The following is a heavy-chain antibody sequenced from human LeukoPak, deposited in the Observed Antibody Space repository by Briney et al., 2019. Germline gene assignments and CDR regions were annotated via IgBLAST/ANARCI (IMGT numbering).Heavy chain of an antibody. CDR2: ISWNSGSI. J-gene: IGHJ3*02. CDR1: GFTFDDYA. D-gene: IGHD6-13*01. CDR3: AKDRYSSSWYAFDI. Sequence: GGSLRLSCAASGFTFDDYAMHWVRHAPGKGLEWVSGISWNSGSIGYADSVKGRFTISRDNAKNSLYLQMNSLRAEDMALYYCAKDRYSSSWYAFDIWGQGTMVTVSS. V-gene: IGHV3-9*03.